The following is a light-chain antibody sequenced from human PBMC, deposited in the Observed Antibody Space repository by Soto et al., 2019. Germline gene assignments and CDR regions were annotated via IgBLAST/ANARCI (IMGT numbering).Light chain of an antibody. Sequence: QSVLTQPASVSGSPGQSITISCIGTSGDVGNYNYVSWYQQHPGKVPKLMIYEVSNRPSGVSHRFSGSKSGNTASLTISGLQAEDEADYYGSSYTTSRTYVLGTGTK. CDR2: EVS. J-gene: IGLJ1*01. CDR3: SSYTTSRTYV. CDR1: SGDVGNYNY. V-gene: IGLV2-14*01.